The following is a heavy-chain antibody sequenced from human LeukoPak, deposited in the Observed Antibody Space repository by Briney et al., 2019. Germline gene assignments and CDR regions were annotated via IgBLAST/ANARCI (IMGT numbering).Heavy chain of an antibody. CDR2: ISSSSSYI. CDR1: GFTFSSYS. V-gene: IGHV3-21*04. CDR3: AKEHEGAVARQSVDV. J-gene: IGHJ6*02. Sequence: PGGSLRLSCAASGFTFSSYSMNWVRQAPGKGLEWVSSISSSSSYIYYADSVKGRFTISRDNAKNTLCLQMNSLRAEDTAVYYCAKEHEGAVARQSVDVWGQGTTVTVSS. D-gene: IGHD6-19*01.